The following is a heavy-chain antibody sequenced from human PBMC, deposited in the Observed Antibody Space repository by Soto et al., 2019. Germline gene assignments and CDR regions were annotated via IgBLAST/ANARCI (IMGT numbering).Heavy chain of an antibody. J-gene: IGHJ6*02. CDR2: IYPGDSDT. Sequence: GESLKISCKGSGYSFTNYWIGWVRQMPGKGLEWMGIIYPGDSDTRYSPSFQGQVTISADKSISTAYLQWSSLKASDTAIYFCAIHIFSGFLPGGHYYGMDVWGQGTTVTVSS. D-gene: IGHD3-3*01. CDR1: GYSFTNYW. V-gene: IGHV5-51*01. CDR3: AIHIFSGFLPGGHYYGMDV.